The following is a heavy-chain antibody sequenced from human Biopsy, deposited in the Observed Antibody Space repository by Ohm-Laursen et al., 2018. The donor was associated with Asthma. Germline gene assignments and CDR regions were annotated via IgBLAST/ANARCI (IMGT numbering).Heavy chain of an antibody. CDR1: GFTFGDYW. J-gene: IGHJ1*01. CDR3: ARTFHFWSPYHAEHYQL. V-gene: IGHV3-7*01. Sequence: PRLSCTASGFTFGDYWMSWVRQVPGKGLEWVANIKHDGTEKNHVDSLKGRFTISRDNAKNSLYLQMNSLRAEDTAVYYCARTFHFWSPYHAEHYQLRGQGTLVTVPS. D-gene: IGHD3-3*02. CDR2: IKHDGTEK.